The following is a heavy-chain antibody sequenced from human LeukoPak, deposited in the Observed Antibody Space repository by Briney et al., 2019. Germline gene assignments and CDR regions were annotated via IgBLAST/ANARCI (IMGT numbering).Heavy chain of an antibody. CDR1: GGSISSYY. J-gene: IGHJ4*02. V-gene: IGHV4-59*08. CDR2: IDYSGST. D-gene: IGHD3-16*01. Sequence: SETLSLTCTVSGGSISSYYWSWIRQPPGKGLEWIAYIDYSGSTYYNPSLKSRVTISVDTSKNQFSLKLSSVTAADTAVYYCARGGVSGIDYWGQGTLVTVSS. CDR3: ARGGVSGIDY.